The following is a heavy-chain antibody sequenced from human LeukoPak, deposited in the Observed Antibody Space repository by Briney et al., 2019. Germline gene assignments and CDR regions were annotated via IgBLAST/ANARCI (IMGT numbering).Heavy chain of an antibody. V-gene: IGHV4-34*01. J-gene: IGHJ4*02. CDR3: ARGATVTTPYNFDY. CDR1: GGSFSGYY. D-gene: IGHD4-17*01. Sequence: PSETLSLTCAVYGGSFSGYYWSWIRQPPGKGLEWIGEINHSGSTNYNPSLESRVTISVDTSKNQFSLKLSSVTAADTAVYYCARGATVTTPYNFDYWGQGTLVTVSS. CDR2: INHSGST.